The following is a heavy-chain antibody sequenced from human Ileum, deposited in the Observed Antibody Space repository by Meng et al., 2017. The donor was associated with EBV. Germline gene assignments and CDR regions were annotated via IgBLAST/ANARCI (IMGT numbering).Heavy chain of an antibody. CDR1: EFTFRNVW. CDR3: ITEPHFEY. V-gene: IGHV3-15*01. Sequence: EVQLGESGGGLVKPGGSLRLSCAASEFTFRNVWMSWVRQAPGKGLEWVGRIKSNANGGTTDYAAPVKGRFTISRDDSRNTLYLQMNSLKTEDTAVYYCITEPHFEYWGQGTLVTVSS. CDR2: IKSNANGGTT. J-gene: IGHJ4*02.